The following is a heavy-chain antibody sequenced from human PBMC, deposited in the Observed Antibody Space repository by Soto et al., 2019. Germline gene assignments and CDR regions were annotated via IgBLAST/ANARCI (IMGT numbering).Heavy chain of an antibody. J-gene: IGHJ4*02. D-gene: IGHD3-10*01. CDR2: MNHNSGDT. CDR1: GYTFTSYE. V-gene: IGHV1-8*01. Sequence: QVQLVQSGAEVKKPGASVKVSCKASGYTFTSYEINWVRQATGQGLEWMGWMNHNSGDTGYAQKFQGKVTMTRNTSKSTAYMELSSLRSEHTAVYYCARGELLWFGELRWWGQGTLVTVSS. CDR3: ARGELLWFGELRW.